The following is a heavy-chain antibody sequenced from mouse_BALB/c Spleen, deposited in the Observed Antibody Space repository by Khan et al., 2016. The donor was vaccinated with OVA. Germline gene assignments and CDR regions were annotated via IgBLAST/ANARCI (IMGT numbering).Heavy chain of an antibody. CDR2: ISSGSTTV. V-gene: IGHV5-17*02. CDR3: ARSGDYGRFDY. CDR1: GFTFSSFG. D-gene: IGHD1-1*01. Sequence: EVELVESGGGLVQPGGSRKLSCAASGFTFSSFGMHWVRQAPQKGLEWVAYISSGSTTVYYADTVKGRFTISRDNPKNTLFLQMTSLRSEDTAMYYCARSGDYGRFDYWGQGTTLTVSS. J-gene: IGHJ2*01.